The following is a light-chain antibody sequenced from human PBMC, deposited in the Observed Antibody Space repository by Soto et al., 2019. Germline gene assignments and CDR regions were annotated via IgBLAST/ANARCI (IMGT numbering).Light chain of an antibody. CDR2: EVS. CDR3: SSYAGSNTYV. J-gene: IGLJ1*01. Sequence: QAVGTQPPSASGSSGQSVTISCTGTSSDVGGYNYVSWYQQHPGKAPKLMIYEVSKRPSGVPDRFSGSKSGNTASLTVSGLQAEDEADYYCSSYAGSNTYVFGTGTKVTVL. V-gene: IGLV2-8*01. CDR1: SSDVGGYNY.